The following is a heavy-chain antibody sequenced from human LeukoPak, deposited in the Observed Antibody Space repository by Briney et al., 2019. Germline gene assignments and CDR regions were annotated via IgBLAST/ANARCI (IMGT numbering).Heavy chain of an antibody. CDR1: GFTFSSYA. V-gene: IGHV4-39*01. D-gene: IGHD2-15*01. CDR3: ARHFCSSAGCYSLHY. CDR2: IYYSGST. J-gene: IGHJ4*02. Sequence: PGGSLRLSCAASGFTFSSYAMSWVRQPPGKGLEWIGNIYYSGSTYYNPSLKSRVTISVDTSKNQFSLKLSSVIAADTAVYYCARHFCSSAGCYSLHYWGQGTLVTVSS.